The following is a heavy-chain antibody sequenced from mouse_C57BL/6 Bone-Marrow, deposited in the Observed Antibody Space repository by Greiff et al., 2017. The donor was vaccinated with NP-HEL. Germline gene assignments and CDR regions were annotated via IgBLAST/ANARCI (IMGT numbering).Heavy chain of an antibody. CDR1: GFTFSSYA. D-gene: IGHD2-1*01. Sequence: EVHLVESGGGLVKPGGSLKLSCAASGFTFSSYAMSWVRQTPEKRLEWVATISDGGSYTYYPDNVKGRFTISRDNAKNNLYLQMSHLKSEDTAMYYCARDRGYGNSYWYFDVWGTGTTVTVSS. J-gene: IGHJ1*03. CDR2: ISDGGSYT. CDR3: ARDRGYGNSYWYFDV. V-gene: IGHV5-4*01.